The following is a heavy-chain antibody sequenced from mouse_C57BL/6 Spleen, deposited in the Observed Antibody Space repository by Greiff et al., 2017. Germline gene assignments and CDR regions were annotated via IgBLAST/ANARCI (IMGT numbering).Heavy chain of an antibody. Sequence: QVQLQQPGAELVRPGSSVKLSCKASGYTFTSYWMDWVKQRPGQGLEWIGNIYPSDSETHYKQKFKDKATLTVDKSSSTAYMQLSRLTSEDSAVYYCARSYGSSYGGFAYWGQGTLVTVSA. V-gene: IGHV1-61*01. CDR2: IYPSDSET. CDR3: ARSYGSSYGGFAY. J-gene: IGHJ3*01. D-gene: IGHD1-1*01. CDR1: GYTFTSYW.